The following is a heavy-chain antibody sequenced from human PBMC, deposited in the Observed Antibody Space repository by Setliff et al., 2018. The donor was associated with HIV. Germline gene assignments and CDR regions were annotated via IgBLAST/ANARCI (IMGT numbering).Heavy chain of an antibody. V-gene: IGHV4-38-2*01. D-gene: IGHD3-10*01. CDR2: IYHSGST. CDR1: SYSISSGYY. CDR3: ARVQVSGTYPIDY. J-gene: IGHJ4*02. Sequence: SETLSLTCAVSSYSISSGYYWGWIRQPPGKGLEWIGNIYHSGSTYYNPSLKSRVTISVDTSKNQSSLKLSFVTAADTAVYYCARVQVSGTYPIDYWGQGTLVTVSS.